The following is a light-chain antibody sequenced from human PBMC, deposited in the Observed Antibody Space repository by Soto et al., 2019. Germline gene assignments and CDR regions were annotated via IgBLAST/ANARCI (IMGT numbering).Light chain of an antibody. V-gene: IGLV2-11*01. Sequence: QSALTQPRSVSGSPGQSVTISCTGTSRDVGAYNYVSWYQQHPGKAPKLIIYEVTERPSGVPDRFSGSKSGNTASLTISGLQAEDEADYYCCSYTSSSPVVFGGGTKLTVL. CDR3: CSYTSSSPVV. CDR2: EVT. CDR1: SRDVGAYNY. J-gene: IGLJ2*01.